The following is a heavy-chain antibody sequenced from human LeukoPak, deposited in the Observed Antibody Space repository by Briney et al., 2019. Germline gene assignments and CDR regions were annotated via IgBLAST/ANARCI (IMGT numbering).Heavy chain of an antibody. CDR1: GFTFSSYG. D-gene: IGHD6-19*01. J-gene: IGHJ5*02. V-gene: IGHV3-30*03. CDR2: ISYDGSNK. Sequence: AGGSLRLSCAASGFTFSSYGMPWVRQAPGKGLEWVAVISYDGSNKYYADSVKGRFTISRDNAKNSLYLQMNSLRAEDTAVYYCARERERLAGTLNWFDPWGQGTLVTVSS. CDR3: ARERERLAGTLNWFDP.